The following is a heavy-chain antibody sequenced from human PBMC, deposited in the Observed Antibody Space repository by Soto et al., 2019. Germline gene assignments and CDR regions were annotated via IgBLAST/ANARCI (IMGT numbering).Heavy chain of an antibody. Sequence: QITLKESGPTLVKPTQTLTLTCTFSGFSLSSSGVGVGWIRQPPGKALEWLTFIYWDDDKRYSPSLKSRLTITKDTSKNHVVLTLTNMDPVDTATYYCARLVVAGITYCFDSWGQGTLLTVSS. CDR3: ARLVVAGITYCFDS. CDR1: GFSLSSSGVG. V-gene: IGHV2-5*02. CDR2: IYWDDDK. D-gene: IGHD2-15*01. J-gene: IGHJ4*02.